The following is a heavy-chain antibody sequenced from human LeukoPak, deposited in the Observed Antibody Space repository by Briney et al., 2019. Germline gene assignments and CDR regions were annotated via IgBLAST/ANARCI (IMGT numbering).Heavy chain of an antibody. CDR3: ARIWADWNEDSFDY. D-gene: IGHD1-1*01. V-gene: IGHV1-2*02. J-gene: IGHJ4*02. Sequence: ASVKVSCKASGYTFTGYYMHWVRQAPGQGLEWMGWIDPNSGGTNYAQKFRGRVTMTRDTSIGTAYMELSRLRSDDTAVYYCARIWADWNEDSFDYWGQGTLVTVSS. CDR2: IDPNSGGT. CDR1: GYTFTGYY.